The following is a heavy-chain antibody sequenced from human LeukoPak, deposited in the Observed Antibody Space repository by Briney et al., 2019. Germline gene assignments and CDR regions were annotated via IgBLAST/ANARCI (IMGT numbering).Heavy chain of an antibody. CDR3: ARDRDIVVVSGIPNLDY. CDR1: GFTFSSYA. D-gene: IGHD2-2*01. CDR2: IKSDGSAT. J-gene: IGHJ4*02. V-gene: IGHV3-74*01. Sequence: GGSLRLSCAASGFTFSSYAMSWVRQAPGKGLEWVSRIKSDGSATSNADSVKGRFTISRDNAKDTLYLQMNSLRAEDTAVYYCARDRDIVVVSGIPNLDYWGQGTLVTVSS.